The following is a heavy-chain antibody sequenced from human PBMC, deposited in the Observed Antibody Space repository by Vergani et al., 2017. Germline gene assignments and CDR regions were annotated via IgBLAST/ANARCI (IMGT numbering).Heavy chain of an antibody. Sequence: QVQLVQSGAEVKKPGASVKVSCKASGYTFTSYDINWARQATGQGLEWMGWMNPNSGNTGYAQKFQGRVTMTRNTSISTAYMELSSLRSEDTAVYYCARAGYSSGWYFFDYWGQGTLVTVSS. CDR3: ARAGYSSGWYFFDY. J-gene: IGHJ4*02. CDR2: MNPNSGNT. V-gene: IGHV1-8*01. D-gene: IGHD6-19*01. CDR1: GYTFTSYD.